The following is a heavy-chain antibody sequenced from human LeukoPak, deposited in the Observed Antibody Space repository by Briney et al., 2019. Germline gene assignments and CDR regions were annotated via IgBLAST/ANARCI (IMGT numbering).Heavy chain of an antibody. Sequence: GASVTVSCTASGYTFTSYAMNWVRQAPGQGLEWMGWINTNTGNPTYAQGFTGRFVFSLDTSVSTAYLQISSLKAEDTAVYYCAREASVTTIDYWGQGTLVTVSS. CDR2: INTNTGNP. V-gene: IGHV7-4-1*02. CDR3: AREASVTTIDY. J-gene: IGHJ4*02. D-gene: IGHD4-17*01. CDR1: GYTFTSYA.